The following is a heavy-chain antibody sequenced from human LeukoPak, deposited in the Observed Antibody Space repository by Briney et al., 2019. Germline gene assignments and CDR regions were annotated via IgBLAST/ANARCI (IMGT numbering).Heavy chain of an antibody. D-gene: IGHD3-9*01. CDR3: ARAEGYDILTGMGGDY. CDR1: GGTFSSYA. Sequence: ASVKLSCKASGGTFSSYAISWVRQAPGQGLEWMGGIIPIFGTANYAQKFQGRVTITADESTSTAYMELSSLRSEDTAVYYCARAEGYDILTGMGGDYWGQGTLVTVSS. J-gene: IGHJ4*02. CDR2: IIPIFGTA. V-gene: IGHV1-69*13.